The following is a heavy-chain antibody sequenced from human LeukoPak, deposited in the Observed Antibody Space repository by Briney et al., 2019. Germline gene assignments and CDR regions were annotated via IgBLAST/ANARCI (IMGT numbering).Heavy chain of an antibody. D-gene: IGHD6-13*01. V-gene: IGHV3-21*01. CDR2: ISSTSNYI. J-gene: IGHJ4*02. CDR1: GFSFSDYT. CDR3: ARDSYSSSWYSRGGFDY. Sequence: GGSLRLSCAASGFSFSDYTINWVRQAPGKGLEWVSSISSTSNYIYHADSLKGRVTISRDNAKNSLSLQMNSLRVEDTAVYYCARDSYSSSWYSRGGFDYWGQGTLVTVSS.